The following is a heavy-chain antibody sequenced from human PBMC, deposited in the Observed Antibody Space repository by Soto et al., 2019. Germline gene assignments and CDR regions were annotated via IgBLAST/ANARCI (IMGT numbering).Heavy chain of an antibody. J-gene: IGHJ4*02. V-gene: IGHV4-59*01. Sequence: LSLTCTVSGGSISSYYWSWIRQPPGKGLEWIGYIYYSGSTNYNPSLKSRVTISVDTSKNQFSLKLSSVTAADTAVYYCAGTVRGVIHANIDYWGQGTLVTVSS. D-gene: IGHD3-10*01. CDR3: AGTVRGVIHANIDY. CDR2: IYYSGST. CDR1: GGSISSYY.